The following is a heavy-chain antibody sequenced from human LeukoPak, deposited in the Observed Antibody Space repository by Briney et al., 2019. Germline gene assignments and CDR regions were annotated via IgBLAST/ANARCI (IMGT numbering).Heavy chain of an antibody. V-gene: IGHV3-9*01. J-gene: IGHJ4*02. D-gene: IGHD3-9*01. Sequence: GGSLRLSCAASGFTFDDYAMPWVRQAPGKGLEWVSGISCNSGSIGYADSVKGRFTISRDNAKNSLYLQMNSLRAEDTAVYYCARDFDRSRPDYWGQGTLVTVSS. CDR3: ARDFDRSRPDY. CDR2: ISCNSGSI. CDR1: GFTFDDYA.